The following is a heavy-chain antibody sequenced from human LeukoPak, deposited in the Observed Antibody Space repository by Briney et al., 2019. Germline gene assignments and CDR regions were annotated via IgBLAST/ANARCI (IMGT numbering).Heavy chain of an antibody. Sequence: GASVKVSCKASGGTFSSYAISWVRQAPGQGLEWMGWISAYNGNTNYAQKLQGRVTMTTDTSTSTAYMELRSLRSDDTAVYYCARERVGGLAAIDYWGQGTPVTVSS. CDR2: ISAYNGNT. D-gene: IGHD1-26*01. CDR1: GGTFSSYA. V-gene: IGHV1-18*01. J-gene: IGHJ4*02. CDR3: ARERVGGLAAIDY.